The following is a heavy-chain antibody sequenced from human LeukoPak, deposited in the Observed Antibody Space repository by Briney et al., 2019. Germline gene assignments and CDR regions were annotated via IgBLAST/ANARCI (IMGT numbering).Heavy chain of an antibody. D-gene: IGHD3-9*01. Sequence: GGSLRLSCAASGFTFTTYWMSWVRQAPGKGLEWVANIKQDGSEKYYVDSVKGRFTISRDNSKNTLYLQMNSLRAEDTAVYYCAKEEYFDWLTGYWGQGTLVTVSS. V-gene: IGHV3-7*03. CDR2: IKQDGSEK. CDR1: GFTFTTYW. CDR3: AKEEYFDWLTGY. J-gene: IGHJ4*02.